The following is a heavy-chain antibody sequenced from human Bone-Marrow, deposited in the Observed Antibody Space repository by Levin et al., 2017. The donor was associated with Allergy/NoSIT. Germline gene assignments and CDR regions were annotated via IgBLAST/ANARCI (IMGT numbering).Heavy chain of an antibody. V-gene: IGHV3-53*01. CDR3: ARARNYYDSSFDY. CDR2: IYSGGST. Sequence: LSLTCAASGFTVSSNYMSWVRQAPGKGLEWVSVIYSGGSTYYADSVKGRFTISRDNSKNTLYLQMNSLRAEDTAVYYCARARNYYDSSFDYWGQGTLVTVSS. D-gene: IGHD3-22*01. CDR1: GFTVSSNY. J-gene: IGHJ4*02.